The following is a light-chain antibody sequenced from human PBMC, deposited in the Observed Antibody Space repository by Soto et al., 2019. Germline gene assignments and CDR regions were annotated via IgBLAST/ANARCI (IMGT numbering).Light chain of an antibody. CDR2: GAS. V-gene: IGKV3-20*01. CDR3: QQYISSPLT. CDR1: QSVSNNY. Sequence: IVFPHSTSTLSFSPGERAPLSCSASQSVSNNYLAWYQQKPGQAPRLVIYGASNRATGIPDRFSASGSGTDFTLTISRLEPEDFAVYYCQQYISSPLTFGQGTKVYIK. J-gene: IGKJ1*01.